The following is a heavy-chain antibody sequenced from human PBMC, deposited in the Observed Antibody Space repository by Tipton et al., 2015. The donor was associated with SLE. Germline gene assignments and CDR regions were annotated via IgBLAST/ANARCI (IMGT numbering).Heavy chain of an antibody. J-gene: IGHJ6*02. CDR3: ARWGGGNCDMWTRCLRDGLDA. CDR1: GGSISNYY. D-gene: IGHD3-9*01. Sequence: TLSLTCTVSGGSISNYYWSWIRQPPGKGLEWIGFIYYSGSTNNNPSGSTNYNPSLKSRVTTSVDTSKNHVFLNLSSVTAADTAVYYCARWGGGNCDMWTRCLRDGLDAWGRATTVSVSS. CDR2: IYYSGSTNNNPSGST. V-gene: IGHV4-59*01.